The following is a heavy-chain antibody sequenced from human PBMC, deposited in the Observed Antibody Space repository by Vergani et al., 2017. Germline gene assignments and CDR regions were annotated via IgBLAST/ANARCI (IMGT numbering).Heavy chain of an antibody. J-gene: IGHJ3*02. D-gene: IGHD6-6*01. CDR2: ISAYNGNT. V-gene: IGHV1-18*01. CDR1: GYTFTSYG. Sequence: QVQLVQSGAEVKKPGASVKVSCKASGYTFTSYGISWVRQAPGQGLEWMGWISAYNGNTNYAQKLQGRVTMTTDTSTSTAYMELRSLRSDDTAVYYCARVKYSSSPAPVVHAFDIWGQGTMVTVSS. CDR3: ARVKYSSSPAPVVHAFDI.